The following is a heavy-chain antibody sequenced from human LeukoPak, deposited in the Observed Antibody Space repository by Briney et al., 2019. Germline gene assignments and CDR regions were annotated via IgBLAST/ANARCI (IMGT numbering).Heavy chain of an antibody. CDR1: GFTFSSYG. Sequence: GGSLRLSCAASGFTFSSYGMHWVRQAPGKGLEWVAVISYDGSNKYYADSVKGRFTISRDNSKNTLYLQMNSLRAEDTAVYYCAKQGGCSGGSCYNWFDPWGQGTLVTVSS. CDR3: AKQGGCSGGSCYNWFDP. J-gene: IGHJ5*02. V-gene: IGHV3-30*18. D-gene: IGHD2-15*01. CDR2: ISYDGSNK.